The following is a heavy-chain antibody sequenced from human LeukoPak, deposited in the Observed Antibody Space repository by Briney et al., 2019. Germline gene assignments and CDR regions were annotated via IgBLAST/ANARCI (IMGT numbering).Heavy chain of an antibody. CDR3: ARHRVAYCSSSSCYFDY. CDR2: IYYSGRT. J-gene: IGHJ4*02. Sequence: KPSETLSLTCAVYGGSFSGYYWGWIRQPPGKGLEWIGSIYYSGRTYYNPSLKSRVTISVDTSKNQVSLKLSSVTAADTAVYYCARHRVAYCSSSSCYFDYWGQGTLVTVSS. CDR1: GGSFSGYY. D-gene: IGHD2-2*01. V-gene: IGHV4-39*01.